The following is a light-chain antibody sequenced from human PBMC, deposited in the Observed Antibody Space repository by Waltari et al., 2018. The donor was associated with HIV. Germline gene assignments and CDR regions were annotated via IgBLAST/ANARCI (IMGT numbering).Light chain of an antibody. CDR1: SGINVATYR. V-gene: IGLV5-45*02. J-gene: IGLJ3*02. Sequence: QAVLTQPSSLSASPGASASLTCTFGSGINVATYRIYWYQQKPGSPPQYLLRYKSDSDKQRVSGVSSRFSAYKATSDNAGSLLISGLQSYDEADYYCMIWHNSVWVFGGGTNLTVL. CDR3: MIWHNSVWV. CDR2: YKSDSDK.